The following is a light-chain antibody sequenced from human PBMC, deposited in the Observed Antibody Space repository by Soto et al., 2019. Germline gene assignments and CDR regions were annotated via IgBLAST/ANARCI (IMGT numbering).Light chain of an antibody. CDR1: QALNTR. J-gene: IGKJ5*01. Sequence: EIVLTQSPATLSAFPGDRVTLSCRASQALNTRLAWYQHKPGQAPRLLIYAASSRATGIPDRFSGGGSGTDFTLTISRLEPEDFAVYYCQQRSAGVTFGQGTRLEIK. CDR2: AAS. V-gene: IGKV3D-20*02. CDR3: QQRSAGVT.